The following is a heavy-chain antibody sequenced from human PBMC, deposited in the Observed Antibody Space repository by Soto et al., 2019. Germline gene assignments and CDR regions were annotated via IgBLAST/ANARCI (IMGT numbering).Heavy chain of an antibody. Sequence: PRGSLKISCKGSGYSFTNYWIAWVRQMPGKGLEWMGIIYPGDSDTRYSPSFQGQVTISADKSISTAYLQWNSLKASDTAMYYCARQDGYALYYFDSWGQGTLVTVSS. CDR1: GYSFTNYW. D-gene: IGHD5-12*01. CDR3: ARQDGYALYYFDS. CDR2: IYPGDSDT. V-gene: IGHV5-51*01. J-gene: IGHJ4*02.